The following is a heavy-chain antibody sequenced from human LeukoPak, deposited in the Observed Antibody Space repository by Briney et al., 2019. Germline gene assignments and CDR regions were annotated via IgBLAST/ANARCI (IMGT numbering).Heavy chain of an antibody. Sequence: GGSLRLSCAASRFTFSGYAMYWVRQAPGKGLEWVSAIGSSDGGTYYADSVKGRFTISRDNSNNMLYLQMNSLRAEDTAVYFCAKDYRHGDYYHYMDVWGKGTTVTVSS. D-gene: IGHD3-16*02. CDR2: IGSSDGGT. CDR1: RFTFSGYA. CDR3: AKDYRHGDYYHYMDV. J-gene: IGHJ6*03. V-gene: IGHV3-23*01.